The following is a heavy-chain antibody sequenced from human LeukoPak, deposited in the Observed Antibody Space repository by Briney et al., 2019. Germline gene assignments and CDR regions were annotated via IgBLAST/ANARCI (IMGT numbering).Heavy chain of an antibody. Sequence: SETLSLTCTVSGGSISSSSYYWGWIRQPPGKGLEWIGSIYYSGSTYYNPSLKSRVTISVDTSKNQFSLKLSSVTAADTAVYYCARDPGTSMIVVVITTDAFDIWGQGTMVTVSS. J-gene: IGHJ3*02. V-gene: IGHV4-39*07. CDR2: IYYSGST. CDR3: ARDPGTSMIVVVITTDAFDI. CDR1: GGSISSSSYY. D-gene: IGHD3-22*01.